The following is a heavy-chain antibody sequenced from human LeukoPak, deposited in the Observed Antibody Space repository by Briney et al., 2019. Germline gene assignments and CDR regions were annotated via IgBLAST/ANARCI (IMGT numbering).Heavy chain of an antibody. CDR3: ARPASSDAFDI. Sequence: RAGGSLRLSCAASGFTFSSYSMNWVRQAPGKGLEWVSSISSSSSYIYYADSVKGRFTISRDNAKNSLYLQMNSLRAEDTAVYYCARPASSDAFDIWGQGTMVTVS. CDR2: ISSSSSYI. D-gene: IGHD6-13*01. CDR1: GFTFSSYS. V-gene: IGHV3-21*01. J-gene: IGHJ3*02.